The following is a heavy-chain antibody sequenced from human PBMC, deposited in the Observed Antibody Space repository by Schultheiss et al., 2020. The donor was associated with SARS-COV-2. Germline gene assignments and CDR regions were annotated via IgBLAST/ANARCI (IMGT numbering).Heavy chain of an antibody. V-gene: IGHV4-61*08. Sequence: SETLSLTCTVSGDPLSYGGFYWTWIRQHPGKGLEWIGEINHSGSTNYNPSLKSRVTISVDTSKNQFSLKVTSVTAADTAVYYCARDSVGGIDQWGQGTLVTVSS. CDR1: GDPLSYGGFY. D-gene: IGHD3-16*01. CDR3: ARDSVGGIDQ. J-gene: IGHJ4*02. CDR2: INHSGST.